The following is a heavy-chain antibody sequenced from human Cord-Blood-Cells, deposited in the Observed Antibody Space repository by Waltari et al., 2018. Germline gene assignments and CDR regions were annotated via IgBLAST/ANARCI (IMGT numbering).Heavy chain of an antibody. CDR2: INHSGST. D-gene: IGHD4-17*01. CDR3: ATSSTVTFDY. Sequence: QVQLQKWGAGLLTPSETLSLTCAVYGGSFSGYSWSWISQPPGKGLEWIGEINHSGSTNNNPSLKSRVTISVDTSKNQFSLKLSSVTAADTAVYYCATSSTVTFDYWGQGTLVTVSS. V-gene: IGHV4-34*01. CDR1: GGSFSGYS. J-gene: IGHJ4*02.